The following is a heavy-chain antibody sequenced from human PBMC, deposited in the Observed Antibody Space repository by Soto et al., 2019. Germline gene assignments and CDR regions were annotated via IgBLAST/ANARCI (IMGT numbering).Heavy chain of an antibody. J-gene: IGHJ5*02. CDR2: INPNSGGT. CDR3: AREIAVVVTATKYNWFDP. CDR1: GYTFTGYY. D-gene: IGHD2-21*02. Sequence: ASVKVSCKASGYTFTGYYMHWVRQAPGQGLEWMGWINPNSGGTNYAQKFQGRVTMTRDTSISTAYMELSRLRSDDTAVYYCAREIAVVVTATKYNWFDPWGQGTLVTVS. V-gene: IGHV1-2*02.